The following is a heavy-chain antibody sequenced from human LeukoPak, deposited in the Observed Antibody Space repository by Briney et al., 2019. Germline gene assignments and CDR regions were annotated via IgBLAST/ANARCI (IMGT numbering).Heavy chain of an antibody. V-gene: IGHV3-48*02. Sequence: PGGSLRLSCAGSGFTFSNYAMNWVRQAPGKGLEWISYISRSDTTLYYADSVKGRFTISRDNAKNSLYLQMNSLRDEDTAVYYCVRTGDSSGYYVWLDPWGQGTLVTVSS. D-gene: IGHD1-26*01. CDR1: GFTFSNYA. J-gene: IGHJ5*02. CDR2: ISRSDTTL. CDR3: VRTGDSSGYYVWLDP.